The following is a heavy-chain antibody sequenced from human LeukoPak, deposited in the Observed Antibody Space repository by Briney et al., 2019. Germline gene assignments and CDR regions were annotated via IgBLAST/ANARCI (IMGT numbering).Heavy chain of an antibody. Sequence: SQTLSLTCAISGDSVSSNSAAWNWIRQSPSRGLEWLGRTYYRSKWYNDYAVSVKSRITINPDTSKNQFSLQLNSVTPEDTAVYYCARGIAARPRGYYYYYYMDVWGKGTTVTVSS. V-gene: IGHV6-1*01. J-gene: IGHJ6*03. CDR2: TYYRSKWYN. D-gene: IGHD6-6*01. CDR3: ARGIAARPRGYYYYYYMDV. CDR1: GDSVSSNSAA.